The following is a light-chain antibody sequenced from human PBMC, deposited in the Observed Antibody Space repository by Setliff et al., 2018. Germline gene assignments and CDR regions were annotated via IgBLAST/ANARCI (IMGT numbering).Light chain of an antibody. J-gene: IGLJ2*01. CDR2: EVS. V-gene: IGLV2-14*01. Sequence: QSVLTQPASVSGSPGQSIAISCTGTSSDVGGYNHVSWYQQHPGKAPNLMIYEVSNRPSGVSNRFSGSKSGNTASLTISGLQAGDEADYYCQSYDNTLGVSIFGGGTKVTVL. CDR3: QSYDNTLGVSI. CDR1: SSDVGGYNH.